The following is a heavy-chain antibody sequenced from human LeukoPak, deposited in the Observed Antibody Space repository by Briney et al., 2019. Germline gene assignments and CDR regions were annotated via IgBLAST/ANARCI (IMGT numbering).Heavy chain of an antibody. CDR2: IYHSGST. CDR3: ARDLLTMVRGVTGAIFDY. CDR1: GYSISSGYY. Sequence: SETLSLTCTVSGYSISSGYYWGWIRQPPGKGLEWIGSIYHSGSTYYNPSLKSRVTISVDTSKNQFSLKLSSVTAADTAVSYCARDLLTMVRGVTGAIFDYWGQGTLVTVSS. V-gene: IGHV4-38-2*02. D-gene: IGHD3-10*01. J-gene: IGHJ4*02.